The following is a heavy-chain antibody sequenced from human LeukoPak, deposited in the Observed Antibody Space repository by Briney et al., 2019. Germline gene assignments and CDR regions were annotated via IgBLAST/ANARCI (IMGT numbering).Heavy chain of an antibody. CDR1: GFTFSSYA. Sequence: PGGSLRLSCAASGFTFSSYAMSWVRQAPGRGLEWVADIWNDGNNKYYADSVRGRFTISRDNSKNTLYLQMNSLRVDDTARYYCARDTSSYPQFDDWGQGTLVTVSS. V-gene: IGHV3-33*08. J-gene: IGHJ4*02. CDR2: IWNDGNNK. D-gene: IGHD3-16*02. CDR3: ARDTSSYPQFDD.